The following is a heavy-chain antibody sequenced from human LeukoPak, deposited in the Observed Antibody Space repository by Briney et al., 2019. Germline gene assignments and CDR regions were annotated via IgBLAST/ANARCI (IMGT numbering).Heavy chain of an antibody. J-gene: IGHJ1*01. V-gene: IGHV3-23*01. Sequence: PGGSLRLSCAASGFTFSSYAMSWVRQAPGKGLEWVSAISGSGGSTYYADSVKGRFTISRDNSKNTLYLQMNSLRAEDTAVYYCAKESLRYYGNPTAEYIQHWGQGTLVTVSS. D-gene: IGHD2/OR15-2a*01. CDR3: AKESLRYYGNPTAEYIQH. CDR1: GFTFSSYA. CDR2: ISGSGGST.